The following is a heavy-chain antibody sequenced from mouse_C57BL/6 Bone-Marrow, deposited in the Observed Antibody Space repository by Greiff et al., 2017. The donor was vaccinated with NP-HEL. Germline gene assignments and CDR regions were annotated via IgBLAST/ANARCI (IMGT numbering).Heavy chain of an antibody. Sequence: QVHVKQPGAELVKPGASVKMSCKASGYTFTSYWITWVKQRPGQGLEWIGDIYPGSGSTNYNEKFKSKATLTVDTSSSTAYMQLSSLTSEDSAVYYCARDYSKGGYWGQGTTLTVSS. D-gene: IGHD2-5*01. CDR1: GYTFTSYW. J-gene: IGHJ2*01. CDR2: IYPGSGST. V-gene: IGHV1-55*01. CDR3: ARDYSKGGY.